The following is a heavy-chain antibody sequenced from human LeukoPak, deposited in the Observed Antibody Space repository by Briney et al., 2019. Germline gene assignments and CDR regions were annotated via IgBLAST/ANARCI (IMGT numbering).Heavy chain of an antibody. CDR2: ISAYNGNT. CDR3: ARIMYSSSWYSTYDYYYYGMDV. D-gene: IGHD6-13*01. Sequence: ASVKVSCKASGYTFTSHGIRWVRQAPGQGLEWMGWISAYNGNTNYAQKLQGRVTMTTDTSTSTAYMELGSLRSDDTAVYYCARIMYSSSWYSTYDYYYYGMDVWGQGTTVTVSS. CDR1: GYTFTSHG. J-gene: IGHJ6*02. V-gene: IGHV1-18*01.